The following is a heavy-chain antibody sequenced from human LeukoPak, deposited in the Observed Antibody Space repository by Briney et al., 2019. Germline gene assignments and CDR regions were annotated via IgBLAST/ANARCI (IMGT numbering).Heavy chain of an antibody. V-gene: IGHV3-30*18. CDR2: ISYDENNK. J-gene: IGHJ4*02. Sequence: GRSLRLSCAASGFTFRSYGIQWVRQAPGKGLEWVAVISYDENNKYYLDSVKGRFSISRDNSKNTVVLQMNSLRVEDTAVYYCAKEHSRISAFDYWGQGTLVTVSS. CDR1: GFTFRSYG. D-gene: IGHD2/OR15-2a*01. CDR3: AKEHSRISAFDY.